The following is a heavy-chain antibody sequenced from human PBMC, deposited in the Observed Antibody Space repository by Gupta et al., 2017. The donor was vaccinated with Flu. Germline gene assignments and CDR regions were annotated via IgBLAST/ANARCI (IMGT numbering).Heavy chain of an antibody. Sequence: QVQFVQSGAEVKKPGAAAKVYCTASGYSFTSYDMHWVRQAPGQRLEWMGWINAGNEKTKYSQKFQGRVTITRDTSASTVYMELSRLRSEDTAMYYCARRSSYYKYFDYWGQGTLVTVSA. J-gene: IGHJ4*02. V-gene: IGHV1-3*01. D-gene: IGHD5-18*01. CDR1: GYSFTSYD. CDR2: INAGNEKT. CDR3: ARRSSYYKYFDY.